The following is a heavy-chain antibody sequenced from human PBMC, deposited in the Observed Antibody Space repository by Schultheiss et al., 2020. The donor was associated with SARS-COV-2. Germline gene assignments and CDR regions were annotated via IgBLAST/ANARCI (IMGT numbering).Heavy chain of an antibody. V-gene: IGHV4-59*12. CDR3: ARLPHLIAAAGTAWFDP. D-gene: IGHD6-13*01. CDR1: GGSISSYY. Sequence: SQTLSLTCTVSGGSISSYYWSWIRQPPGKGLEWIGYIYYSGSTNYNPSLKSRVTISVDTSKNQFSLKLSSVTAADTAVYYCARLPHLIAAAGTAWFDPWGQGTLVTVSS. CDR2: IYYSGST. J-gene: IGHJ5*02.